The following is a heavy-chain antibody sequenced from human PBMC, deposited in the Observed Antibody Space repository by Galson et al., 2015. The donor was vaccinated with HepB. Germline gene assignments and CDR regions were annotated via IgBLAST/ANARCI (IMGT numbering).Heavy chain of an antibody. J-gene: IGHJ4*02. V-gene: IGHV3-64D*06. Sequence: SLRLSCAASGFTFSSYVMHWVRQAPGKGLKYVSLISSNGGSTYYTDSVKGRFTISRDNSKSTLYLQMSSLRADDTAIYYCASSYGSRNYCDYWGQGTLVTVSS. CDR1: GFTFSSYV. CDR3: ASSYGSRNYCDY. CDR2: ISSNGGST. D-gene: IGHD3-10*01.